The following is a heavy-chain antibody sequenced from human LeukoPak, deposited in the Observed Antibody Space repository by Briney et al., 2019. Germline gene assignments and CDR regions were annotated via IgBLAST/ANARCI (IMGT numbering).Heavy chain of an antibody. J-gene: IGHJ4*02. CDR3: AKKSPFFGVVIPLFDY. D-gene: IGHD3-3*01. Sequence: PGGSLRLSCAASGFTFSSYAMSGVRQAPGKGLEWGSAISGRGGSTYYADSVKGRFTISRDNSKNTLYLQMNTLRAEDTAVYPCAKKSPFFGVVIPLFDYWGQGTLVSASS. CDR1: GFTFSSYA. CDR2: ISGRGGST. V-gene: IGHV3-23*01.